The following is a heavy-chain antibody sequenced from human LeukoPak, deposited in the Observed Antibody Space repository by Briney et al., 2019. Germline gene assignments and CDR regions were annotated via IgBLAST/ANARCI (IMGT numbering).Heavy chain of an antibody. V-gene: IGHV1-18*01. J-gene: IGHJ4*02. CDR2: ISAYNGNT. D-gene: IGHD1-26*01. CDR3: ARSGRGTYYYFDL. Sequence: ASVKVSCKASGYTFSSYGISWVRQAPGQGLEWMGWISAYNGNTNYAQKLQGRVTVTTDTSTSTAYMELRGLRSDDTAVYYCARSGRGTYYYFDLWGQGTLVTVSS. CDR1: GYTFSSYG.